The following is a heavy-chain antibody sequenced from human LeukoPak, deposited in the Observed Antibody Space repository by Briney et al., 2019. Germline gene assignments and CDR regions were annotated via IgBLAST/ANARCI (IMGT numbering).Heavy chain of an antibody. D-gene: IGHD3-10*01. CDR3: ARELFDAFDI. CDR1: GFTFSSYS. V-gene: IGHV3-21*01. J-gene: IGHJ3*02. Sequence: PGGSLRLSCAATGFTFSSYSMNWVRQAPGKGLEWVSAISSSSDYIFYADSVQGRFTISRDNAVNSLFLQMNSLRAEDTAVYYCARELFDAFDIWGQGTMVTVSS. CDR2: ISSSSDYI.